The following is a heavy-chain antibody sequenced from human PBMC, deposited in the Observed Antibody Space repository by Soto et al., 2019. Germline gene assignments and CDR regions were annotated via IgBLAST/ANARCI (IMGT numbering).Heavy chain of an antibody. CDR3: ARGSSSGWLYWYFDL. D-gene: IGHD6-19*01. CDR1: GYTFTSYY. Sequence: VKVSCKASGYTFTSYYMHWVRQAPGQGLEWMGIINPNGGSTSYAQKFQGRVTMTRHMSISTAYMELSSLSSDDTAVYYCARGSSSGWLYWYFDLWGRGTQVTVSS. J-gene: IGHJ2*01. V-gene: IGHV1-46*01. CDR2: INPNGGST.